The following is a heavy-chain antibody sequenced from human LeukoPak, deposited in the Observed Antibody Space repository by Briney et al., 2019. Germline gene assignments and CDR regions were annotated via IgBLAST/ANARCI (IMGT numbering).Heavy chain of an antibody. J-gene: IGHJ4*02. D-gene: IGHD5-12*01. CDR1: RFTFSSYS. Sequence: GGSLRLSCAASRFTFSSYSMNWVRQAPGKGLEWVSSISSSSSYIYYADSVKGRFTISRDNAKNSLYLQMNSLRAEDTAVYYCAREGWLQTFDYWGQGTLVTVSS. V-gene: IGHV3-21*01. CDR3: AREGWLQTFDY. CDR2: ISSSSSYI.